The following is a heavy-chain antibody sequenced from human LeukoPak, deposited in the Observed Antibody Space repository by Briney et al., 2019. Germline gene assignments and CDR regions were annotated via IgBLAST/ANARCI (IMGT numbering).Heavy chain of an antibody. Sequence: GRTLRLSCAASGFTFSSYGVHWVRQAPGKGLEWVAVIWYDGSNKYSADSVKGRFTISRDNSKNTLYLQMNSLRAEDTAVYYCARGAGIAVAPFDYWGQGTLVTVSS. CDR2: IWYDGSNK. CDR1: GFTFSSYG. CDR3: ARGAGIAVAPFDY. D-gene: IGHD6-19*01. V-gene: IGHV3-33*01. J-gene: IGHJ4*02.